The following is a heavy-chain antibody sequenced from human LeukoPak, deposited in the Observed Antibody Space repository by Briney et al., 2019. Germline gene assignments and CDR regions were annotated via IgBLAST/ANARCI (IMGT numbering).Heavy chain of an antibody. Sequence: GGSLRLSCAASGFTFSSHSMNWVRQAPGKGLEWVSYISSSGGTIYDADSVRGRFTISRDNAKDSLYLQMNSLRDEDTAVYYCARERGYNYGYSDYWGQGTLVTVSS. V-gene: IGHV3-48*02. D-gene: IGHD5-18*01. CDR1: GFTFSSHS. J-gene: IGHJ4*02. CDR2: ISSSGGTI. CDR3: ARERGYNYGYSDY.